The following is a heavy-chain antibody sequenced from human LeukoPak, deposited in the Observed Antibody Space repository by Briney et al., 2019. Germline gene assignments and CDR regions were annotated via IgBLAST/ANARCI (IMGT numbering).Heavy chain of an antibody. CDR3: AKVSGEDCGGDCYYFGY. CDR1: GFTFSSYA. D-gene: IGHD2-21*02. V-gene: IGHV3-23*01. Sequence: GGSLRLSCAASGFTFSSYAMSWVRQAPGKGLEWVSAISGSGGSTYYADSVKGRFTISRDNSKNTLYLQMNSLRAEDTAVYYCAKVSGEDCGGDCYYFGYWGQGTLVTVSS. J-gene: IGHJ4*02. CDR2: ISGSGGST.